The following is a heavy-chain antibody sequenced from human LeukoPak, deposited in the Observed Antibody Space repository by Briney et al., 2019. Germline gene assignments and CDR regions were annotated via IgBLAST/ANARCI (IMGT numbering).Heavy chain of an antibody. J-gene: IGHJ3*02. D-gene: IGHD7-27*01. Sequence: GGSLRLSCAASGFTVSSNYMSWVRQAPGKGLEWVSVIYSGGSTYYADSVKGRFTISRDNSKNTLYLQMNSLRAEDTAVYYCAYLGTLHAFDIWGQGTMVTVSS. CDR3: AYLGTLHAFDI. CDR2: IYSGGST. V-gene: IGHV3-53*01. CDR1: GFTVSSNY.